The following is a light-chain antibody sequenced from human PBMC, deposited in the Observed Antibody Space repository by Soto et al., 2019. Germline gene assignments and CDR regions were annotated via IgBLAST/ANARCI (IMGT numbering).Light chain of an antibody. CDR3: QQYTSPPWT. J-gene: IGKJ1*01. CDR2: GAS. V-gene: IGKV3-20*01. Sequence: EIVLTQSPGTLSLSPGERATLSCRASQSVPGNYLAWLQQKPGQSPRVLIYGASSRAAGIPDRFRGSESGTDFNLTISSLETEDFAVYYCQQYTSPPWTLGQGTKVETK. CDR1: QSVPGNY.